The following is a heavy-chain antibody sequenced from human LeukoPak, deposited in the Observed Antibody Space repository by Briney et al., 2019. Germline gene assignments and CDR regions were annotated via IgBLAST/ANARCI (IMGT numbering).Heavy chain of an antibody. V-gene: IGHV3-23*01. CDR3: AKGLFYVNLDY. Sequence: GGSLRLSCAASGLTFSSYAMSWIRQAPGKGLEWVSAISGSGGSTYYADSVKGRFTISRDNSKNTLYLQMNSLRAEDTAVYYCAKGLFYVNLDYWGQETLVTVSS. J-gene: IGHJ4*02. CDR2: ISGSGGST. D-gene: IGHD5/OR15-5a*01. CDR1: GLTFSSYA.